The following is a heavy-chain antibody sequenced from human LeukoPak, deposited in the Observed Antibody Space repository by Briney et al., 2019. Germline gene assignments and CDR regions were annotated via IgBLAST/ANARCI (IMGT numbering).Heavy chain of an antibody. D-gene: IGHD2/OR15-2a*01. J-gene: IGHJ5*02. V-gene: IGHV4-30-2*01. CDR2: IYHSGST. CDR1: GGSISSGGYS. Sequence: SETLSLTCAVSGGSISSGGYSWSWIRQPPGKGLEWIGYIYHSGSTYYNPSLKSRVTISVDRSKNQFSLKLSSVTAADTAVYYCARDFYDGRGFDPWGQGTLVTVSS. CDR3: ARDFYDGRGFDP.